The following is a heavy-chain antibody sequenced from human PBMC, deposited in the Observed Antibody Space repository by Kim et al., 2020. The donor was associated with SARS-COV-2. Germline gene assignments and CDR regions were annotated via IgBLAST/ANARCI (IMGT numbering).Heavy chain of an antibody. CDR2: IYYSGST. D-gene: IGHD6-6*01. CDR1: GGSISSSSYY. J-gene: IGHJ3*02. Sequence: SETLSLTCTVSGGSISSSSYYWGWIHQPPGKGLEWMGSIYYSGSTYYNPSLKSRVTISVDTSKNQFSLKLSSVTAADTAVYYCARQAAREYSSVSDSGAFDIWGQGTMVTVSS. CDR3: ARQAAREYSSVSDSGAFDI. V-gene: IGHV4-39*01.